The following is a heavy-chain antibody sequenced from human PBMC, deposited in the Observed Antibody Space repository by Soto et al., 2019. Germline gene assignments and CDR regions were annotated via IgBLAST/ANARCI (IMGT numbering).Heavy chain of an antibody. CDR1: GFTFSNYE. D-gene: IGHD6-13*01. J-gene: IGHJ6*03. V-gene: IGHV3-64*01. CDR2: ISNNGAHT. CDR3: ARRGYGSRWPNVYMDV. Sequence: EAQLVESGGGLVQPGGSLRLSCAASGFTFSNYEMHWVRQAPGKGLEYVSGISNNGAHTDYAKSVKGRFTISRDNSENTLYLKMGSLRAEDMALYYCARRGYGSRWPNVYMDVWGKGTTVIVSS.